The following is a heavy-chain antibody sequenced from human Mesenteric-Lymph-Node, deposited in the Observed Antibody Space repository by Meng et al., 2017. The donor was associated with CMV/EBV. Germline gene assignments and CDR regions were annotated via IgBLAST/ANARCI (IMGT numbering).Heavy chain of an antibody. CDR1: GYTFTSYG. CDR2: ISAYNGNT. V-gene: IGHV1-18*01. J-gene: IGHJ6*02. D-gene: IGHD1-7*01. CDR3: ARRPNYEHYYCYGMDV. Sequence: ASVKVSCKASGYTFTSYGISWVRQAPGQGLEWMGWISAYNGNTNYAQKVQGRVTMTTDTSTSTAYMELRSLRSDDTAVYYCARRPNYEHYYCYGMDVWGQGTTVTVSS.